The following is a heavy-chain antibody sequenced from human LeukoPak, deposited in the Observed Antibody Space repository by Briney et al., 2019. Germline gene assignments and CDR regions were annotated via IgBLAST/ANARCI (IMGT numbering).Heavy chain of an antibody. CDR3: ARDTETYYDFWSGPLDV. CDR1: GYTFTSYG. V-gene: IGHV1-18*01. D-gene: IGHD3-3*01. CDR2: ISAYNGNT. Sequence: ASVKVSCKASGYTFTSYGISWVRQAPGQGLEWMGWISAYNGNTNYAQKLQGRVTMTTDTSTSTAYMELRSLRSDDTAVYYCARDTETYYDFWSGPLDVWGRGTTVTVSS. J-gene: IGHJ6*02.